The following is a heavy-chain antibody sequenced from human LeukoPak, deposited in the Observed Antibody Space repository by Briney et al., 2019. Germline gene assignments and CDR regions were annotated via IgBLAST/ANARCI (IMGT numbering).Heavy chain of an antibody. CDR2: ISDSGGST. Sequence: GGSLRLSCAASGFTFSSYALSWVRQAPGKGLEWVSTISDSGGSTYYADSVKGRFTISRDNSKNTLYLQMNSLRAQYTAVYYCARTPDSYGSWYFDYGGQGTLVTVSS. CDR3: ARTPDSYGSWYFDY. CDR1: GFTFSSYA. J-gene: IGHJ4*02. D-gene: IGHD5-18*01. V-gene: IGHV3-23*01.